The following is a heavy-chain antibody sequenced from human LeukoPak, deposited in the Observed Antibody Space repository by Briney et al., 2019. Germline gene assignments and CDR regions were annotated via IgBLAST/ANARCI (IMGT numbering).Heavy chain of an antibody. V-gene: IGHV3-33*08. J-gene: IGHJ4*02. CDR3: ARGYYGSGSYPYFDY. CDR1: GFTFSSYW. D-gene: IGHD3-10*01. CDR2: IWYDGSNK. Sequence: PGGSLRLSCAASGFTFSSYWMSWVRQAPGKGLEWVAVIWYDGSNKYYADSVKGRFTISRDNSKNTLYLQMNSLRAEDTAVYYCARGYYGSGSYPYFDYWGQGTLVTVSS.